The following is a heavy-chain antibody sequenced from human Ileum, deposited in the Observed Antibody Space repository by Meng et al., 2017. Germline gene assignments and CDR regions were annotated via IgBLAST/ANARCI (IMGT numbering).Heavy chain of an antibody. CDR1: GFTFRTYA. D-gene: IGHD3-3*01. CDR2: ISGGGGTT. CDR3: AKEDVWSGYLDS. V-gene: IGHV3-23*01. Sequence: GGSLRLSCEGSGFTFRTYAMTWVRQAPGKGLEWVSAISGGGGTTYYAASVKGRFTISRDNSKNTFYLEMNRLRAEDTAVYYCAKEDVWSGYLDSWGQGTLVTVSS. J-gene: IGHJ4*02.